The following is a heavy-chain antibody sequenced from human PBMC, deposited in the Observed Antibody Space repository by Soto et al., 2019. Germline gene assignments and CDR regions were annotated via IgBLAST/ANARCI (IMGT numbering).Heavy chain of an antibody. CDR2: ISPTGDNT. J-gene: IGHJ3*01. Sequence: PGESLKISCEASEFMFSSYAMSWVRQAPGKGLEWVSTISPTGDNTYYADSVKGRFTISRDNSKDTLYLQMNSLSTEDTAIFYCARDTPTGDAFDXWGQGTMVT. CDR3: ARDTPTGDAFDX. V-gene: IGHV3-23*01. CDR1: EFMFSSYA.